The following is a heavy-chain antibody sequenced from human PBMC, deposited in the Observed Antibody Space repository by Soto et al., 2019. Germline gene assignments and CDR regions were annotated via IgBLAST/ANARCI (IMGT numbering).Heavy chain of an antibody. CDR1: GGFAGSFL. V-gene: IGHV4-59*02. D-gene: IGHD6-19*01. CDR3: ARDAVLTEMFDF. CDR2: VYYTGTT. Sequence: SETLSLTCTVSGGFAGSFLRSWVRPPPGKGLEWIASVYYTGTTNYNPSLGSRVTISIDAPGNRFSMEITSVTAAVTAIYYFARDAVLTEMFDFW. J-gene: IGHJ4*01.